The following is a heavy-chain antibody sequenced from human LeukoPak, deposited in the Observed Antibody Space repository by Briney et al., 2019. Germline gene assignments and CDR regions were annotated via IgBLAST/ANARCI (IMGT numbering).Heavy chain of an antibody. J-gene: IGHJ4*02. CDR3: ARHTGSSGWHEDY. CDR1: GGSISSSSYY. V-gene: IGHV4-39*01. Sequence: SETLSLTCTVSGGSISSSSYYWGWIRQPPGKGLEWIGSIYYSGSTYYNPSLKSRVTISVDTSNNQFSLKLSSVTGADTAVYYCARHTGSSGWHEDYWGQGTLVTVSS. CDR2: IYYSGST. D-gene: IGHD6-19*01.